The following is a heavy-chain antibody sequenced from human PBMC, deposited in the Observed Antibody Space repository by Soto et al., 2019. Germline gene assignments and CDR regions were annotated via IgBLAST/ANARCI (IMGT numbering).Heavy chain of an antibody. D-gene: IGHD4-17*01. CDR1: GGTISSGGSY. Sequence: SETLSLTCTVSGGTISSGGSYCTWIRQHPGKGLEWLGYIYYSGSTYYNPSLKSRVTISIDTSKNQFSLKLSSVTAVDTAVYYCARDGTDYGGNSVDYWGQGTLVTVSS. CDR3: ARDGTDYGGNSVDY. CDR2: IYYSGST. J-gene: IGHJ4*02. V-gene: IGHV4-31*03.